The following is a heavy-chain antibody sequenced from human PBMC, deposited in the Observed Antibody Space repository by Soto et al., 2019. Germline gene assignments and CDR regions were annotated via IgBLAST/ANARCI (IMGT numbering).Heavy chain of an antibody. J-gene: IGHJ4*02. Sequence: WGSPLVSCASSGFPFSTYWMHWVRQVPGKGLVWVSRINGDGSSTSYADSVNGRFTISRDNSKNTLHLLMNSLRAEDTSVYYCARDLPTTVRFDLWGQGTLVTVSS. CDR1: GFPFSTYW. V-gene: IGHV3-74*01. CDR3: ARDLPTTVRFDL. CDR2: INGDGSST. D-gene: IGHD4-17*01.